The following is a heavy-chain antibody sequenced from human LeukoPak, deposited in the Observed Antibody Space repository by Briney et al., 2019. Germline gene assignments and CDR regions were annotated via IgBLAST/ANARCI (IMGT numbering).Heavy chain of an antibody. D-gene: IGHD5-18*01. V-gene: IGHV1-18*01. J-gene: IGHJ6*03. CDR1: GYTFTSYG. CDR2: ISAYNGNT. Sequence: ASVKVSCKSSGYTFTSYGISWVRQAPEQGLEWMGWISAYNGNTNYAQKLQGRVTMTTDTPTSKAYMELRSLRSDDTAVYYCARDGGYDLLYYYYYYMDVWGKGTTVTVSS. CDR3: ARDGGYDLLYYYYYYMDV.